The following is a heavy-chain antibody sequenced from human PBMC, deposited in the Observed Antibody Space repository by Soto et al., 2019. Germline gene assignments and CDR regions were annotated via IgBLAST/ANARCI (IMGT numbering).Heavy chain of an antibody. V-gene: IGHV3-33*01. D-gene: IGHD2-15*01. J-gene: IGHJ3*02. Sequence: QVQLVESGGGVVQPGRYLRLSCAASEFTFSNFGMHWVRQAPGKGLEWVAVIYYDGSNEYYADSVKGRFTISRDNSKNTLYLQMTSLRAEDTAVYYCARVDVVVAADAFDIWGQGTMVTVSS. CDR2: IYYDGSNE. CDR1: EFTFSNFG. CDR3: ARVDVVVAADAFDI.